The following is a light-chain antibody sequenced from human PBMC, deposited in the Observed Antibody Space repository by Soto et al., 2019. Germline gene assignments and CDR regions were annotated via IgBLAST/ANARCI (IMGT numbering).Light chain of an antibody. CDR2: GAS. V-gene: IGKV3-15*01. CDR1: QSVSSN. Sequence: EIVMTQSPATLSVSPGERATLSCRASQSVSSNLAWYQQKPGQAPRLLIYGASTRATGIPARFSGSVSGTEFTLTISSLQSEDFAVYYCQKYNNWPPLTFGGGTKVEI. J-gene: IGKJ4*01. CDR3: QKYNNWPPLT.